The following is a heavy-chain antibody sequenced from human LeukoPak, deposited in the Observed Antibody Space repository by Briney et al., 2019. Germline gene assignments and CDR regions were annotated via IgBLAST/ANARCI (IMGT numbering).Heavy chain of an antibody. V-gene: IGHV4-39*07. Sequence: MSSETLSLTCTVSGGSISSSSYYWGWIRQPPGKGLEWIGSIYYSGSTYYNPSLKSRVTISVDTSKNQFSLKLSSVTAADTAVYYCARGEDGTGDYRPTYFDSWGQGTLVTVSS. J-gene: IGHJ4*02. CDR3: ARGEDGTGDYRPTYFDS. D-gene: IGHD4-17*01. CDR2: IYYSGST. CDR1: GGSISSSSYY.